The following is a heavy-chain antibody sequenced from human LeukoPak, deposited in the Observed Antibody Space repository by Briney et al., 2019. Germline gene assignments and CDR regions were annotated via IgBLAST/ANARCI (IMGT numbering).Heavy chain of an antibody. CDR2: MNPNSGNT. CDR3: ARGLKSSSSWYPLRYYYYYMDV. Sequence: ASVKVSCKASGYTFTSYEINWVRQATGQGLEWMGWMNPNSGNTGYAQKFQGRVTMTRNTSISTAYMELSSLRSEDTAVYYCARGLKSSSSWYPLRYYYYYMDVWGKGTTVTVSS. CDR1: GYTFTSYE. D-gene: IGHD6-13*01. J-gene: IGHJ6*03. V-gene: IGHV1-8*01.